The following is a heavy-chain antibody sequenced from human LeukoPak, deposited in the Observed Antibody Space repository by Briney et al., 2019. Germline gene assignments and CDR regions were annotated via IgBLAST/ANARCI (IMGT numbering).Heavy chain of an antibody. CDR2: IKQDGSEK. CDR3: ARDQPTPRRAIFDY. D-gene: IGHD2-2*02. V-gene: IGHV3-7*01. Sequence: GGSLGLSCAASGFTFSDSYMSWIRQAPGKGLEWVANIKQDGSEKYYVDSVKGRFIISRDNAKNSLYLQMNSLRAEDTAVYYCARDQPTPRRAIFDYWGQGTLVTVSS. CDR1: GFTFSDSY. J-gene: IGHJ4*02.